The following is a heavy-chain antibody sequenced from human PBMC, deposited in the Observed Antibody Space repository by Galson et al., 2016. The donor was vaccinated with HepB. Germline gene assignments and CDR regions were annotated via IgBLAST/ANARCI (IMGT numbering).Heavy chain of an antibody. Sequence: SLRLSCAASGFTFSSYSMNWVRQAPGKGLEWVSSISSSSSYIHYADSVQGRFTISRDNAKNSLYLQMNSLRAEDTAVYYCARDILWFGELTRVYYFDHWGQGILVAVSS. CDR3: ARDILWFGELTRVYYFDH. J-gene: IGHJ4*02. D-gene: IGHD3-10*01. CDR2: ISSSSSYI. V-gene: IGHV3-21*01. CDR1: GFTFSSYS.